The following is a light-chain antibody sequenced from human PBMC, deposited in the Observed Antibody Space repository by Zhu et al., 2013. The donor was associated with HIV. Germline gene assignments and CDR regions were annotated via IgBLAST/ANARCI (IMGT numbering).Light chain of an antibody. CDR1: QSVSTW. CDR2: DAS. J-gene: IGKJ2*04. V-gene: IGKV1-33*01. Sequence: DIQMTQSPSTLSASVGDRVTITCRASQSVSTWLAWYQQKPGKAPKLLIYDASNLEIGVPSRFSGSGSGTDFTFTISSLQPEDIATYYCQQYDNLLGSFGQGTKLEIK. CDR3: QQYDNLLGS.